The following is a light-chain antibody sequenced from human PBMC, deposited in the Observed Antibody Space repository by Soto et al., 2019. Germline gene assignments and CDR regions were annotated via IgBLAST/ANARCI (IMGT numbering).Light chain of an antibody. CDR3: CSYSGSNTSHVI. V-gene: IGLV2-23*02. J-gene: IGLJ2*01. CDR1: SSDVGNYNL. CDR2: DVI. Sequence: QSALTQPASVSGSPGQSITISCTGGSSDVGNYNLVSWFQQHPGKAPRLMIFDVIKRPSGVSYRFSGSKSGNTASLTISGLQAEDEADYYCCSYSGSNTSHVIFGGGTKLTVL.